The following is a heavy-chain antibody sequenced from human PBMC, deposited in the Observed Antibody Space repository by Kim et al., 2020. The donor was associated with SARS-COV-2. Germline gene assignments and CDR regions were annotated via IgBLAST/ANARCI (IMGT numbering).Heavy chain of an antibody. CDR1: GFTFSSNW. Sequence: GGSLRLSCAASGFTFSSNWMSWVRQAPGKGLEWVAKINEDGSQAYYVNSVEGRFTISRDNAKNLLFLQMNSLRVDDTAIYYCARDRAYSLDNWGQGTRVTVSS. CDR3: ARDRAYSLDN. CDR2: INEDGSQA. D-gene: IGHD2-15*01. J-gene: IGHJ4*02. V-gene: IGHV3-7*01.